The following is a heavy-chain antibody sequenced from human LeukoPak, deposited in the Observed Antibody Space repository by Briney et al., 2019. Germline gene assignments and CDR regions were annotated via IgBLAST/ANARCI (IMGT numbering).Heavy chain of an antibody. CDR2: IYHRGNT. J-gene: IGHJ4*02. Sequence: SETLSLTCAVSGYSISSVYHWGWIRQPPGKGLEWIGSIYHRGNTYYNPSLKSRVTLSVDTSKNQFFLKLTSVTAADTAVYYCARVNCLLDYWGQGTLVTVSS. CDR3: ARVNCLLDY. V-gene: IGHV4-38-2*01. D-gene: IGHD5/OR15-5a*01. CDR1: GYSISSVYH.